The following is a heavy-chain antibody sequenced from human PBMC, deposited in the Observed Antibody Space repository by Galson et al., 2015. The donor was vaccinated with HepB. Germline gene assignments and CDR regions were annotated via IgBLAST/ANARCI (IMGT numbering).Heavy chain of an antibody. J-gene: IGHJ4*02. D-gene: IGHD2-2*01. Sequence: SVKVSCKASGHTFTSYYIHWVRQAPGQGLEWMGIIDPSRGATEYAQKFQGRLTMTRDTSTSTVYMELSSLTSDDTAVYYCARRYSSCGSTSCYFLGDFWGQGTLVTVSS. V-gene: IGHV1-46*01. CDR2: IDPSRGAT. CDR1: GHTFTSYY. CDR3: ARRYSSCGSTSCYFLGDF.